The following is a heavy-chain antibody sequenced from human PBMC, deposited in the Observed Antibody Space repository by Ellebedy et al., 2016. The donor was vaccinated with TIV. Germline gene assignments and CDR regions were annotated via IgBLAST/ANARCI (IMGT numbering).Heavy chain of an antibody. CDR3: ARRGSYGDYSVQVNSWFDL. J-gene: IGHJ5*02. Sequence: PGGSLRLSCAASGFNFRSYWMSWVRQAPGKGLEWVANIYQDGSVQYYLDSVKGRFTISRDHAINSLFLQMNSLRAGDTAVYYFARRGSYGDYSVQVNSWFDLWGQGTLVTVS. CDR2: IYQDGSVQ. CDR1: GFNFRSYW. D-gene: IGHD4-17*01. V-gene: IGHV3-7*01.